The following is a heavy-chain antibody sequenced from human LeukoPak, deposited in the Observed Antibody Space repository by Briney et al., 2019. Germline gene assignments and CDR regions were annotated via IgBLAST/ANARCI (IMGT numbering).Heavy chain of an antibody. CDR1: GFTFSDYS. CDR3: VRDLMGSGSTTAYLHH. CDR2: ISRSSRRV. V-gene: IGHV3-21*01. J-gene: IGHJ1*01. D-gene: IGHD1-1*01. Sequence: GGSLRLSCAASGFTFSDYSMNWVRQAPGKGLEWVSSISRSSRRVYYAGSGKGRFTISRDNAKNSLFLQMNSLRAEDMAVYFCVRDLMGSGSTTAYLHHWGQGTLVTVPS.